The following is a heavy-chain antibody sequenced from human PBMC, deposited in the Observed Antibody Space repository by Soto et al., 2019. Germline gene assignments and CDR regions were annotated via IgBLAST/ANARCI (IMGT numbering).Heavy chain of an antibody. CDR1: GGTFSSYT. V-gene: IGHV1-69*02. CDR3: ASSTDCTNGVCYTLSAFEI. CDR2: IIPILGIA. D-gene: IGHD2-8*01. J-gene: IGHJ3*02. Sequence: QVQLVQSGAEVKKPGSSVKVSCKASGGTFSSYTISWVRQAPGQGLEWMGRIIPILGIANYAQKFQGRVTITVDKSTSTAYMELSSLRSEDTAVYYGASSTDCTNGVCYTLSAFEIWGQGTMVTVSS.